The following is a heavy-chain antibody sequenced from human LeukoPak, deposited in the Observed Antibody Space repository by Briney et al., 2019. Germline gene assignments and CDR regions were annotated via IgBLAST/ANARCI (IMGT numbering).Heavy chain of an antibody. D-gene: IGHD6-13*01. J-gene: IGHJ4*02. CDR2: ISSSGSTI. CDR1: GFTFSSYE. Sequence: GGSLRLSCAASGFTFSSYEMNWVRQAPGKGLEWVSYISSSGSTIYDADSVKGRFTISRDNAKNSLYLQMNSLRDEDTAVYYCARRIEAAGRSFDYWGQGTLVTVSS. V-gene: IGHV3-48*03. CDR3: ARRIEAAGRSFDY.